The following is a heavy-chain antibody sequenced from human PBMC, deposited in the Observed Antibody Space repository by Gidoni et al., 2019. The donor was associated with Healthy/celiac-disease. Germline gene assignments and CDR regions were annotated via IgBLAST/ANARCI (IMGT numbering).Heavy chain of an antibody. CDR2: IYTSGST. CDR3: ARDRQQLDY. D-gene: IGHD6-13*01. J-gene: IGHJ4*02. CDR1: GGSISSGSYY. V-gene: IGHV4-61*02. Sequence: QVQLQESGPGLVKPSQTLSLTCTVSGGSISSGSYYWSWIRQPAGKGLEWIGRIYTSGSTNYNPSLKSRVTISVDTSKNQFSLKLSSVTAADTAVYYCARDRQQLDYWGQGTLVTVSS.